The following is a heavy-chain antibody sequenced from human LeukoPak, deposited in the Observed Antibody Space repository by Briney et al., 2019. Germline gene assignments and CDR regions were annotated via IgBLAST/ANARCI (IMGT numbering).Heavy chain of an antibody. CDR1: GYSFTSYW. V-gene: IGHV5-51*01. J-gene: IGHJ6*04. CDR2: IYPGDSDT. Sequence: GESLKISCKGSGYSFTSYWLGWVRQMPGKGLGGMGIIYPGDSDTRYSPSFEGQVTHSADKSISPAYMQYSRLKASDTAIFYCARPDDWNYRVDVWGKGTTVTVSS. D-gene: IGHD1-7*01. CDR3: ARPDDWNYRVDV.